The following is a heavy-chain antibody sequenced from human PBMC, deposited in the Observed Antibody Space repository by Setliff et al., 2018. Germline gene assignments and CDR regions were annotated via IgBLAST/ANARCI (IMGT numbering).Heavy chain of an antibody. CDR1: GGSISGHY. Sequence: PSETLSLTCTVSGGSISGHYWTWIRQPAGKGLEWIGRMYGNSNYNPSLKSRVTMSIDTSKNKFSLKLSSVTAADTAVYYCARGAPQWLAQPNFDYWGQGTLVTVSS. CDR3: ARGAPQWLAQPNFDY. V-gene: IGHV4-4*07. D-gene: IGHD6-19*01. CDR2: MYGNS. J-gene: IGHJ4*02.